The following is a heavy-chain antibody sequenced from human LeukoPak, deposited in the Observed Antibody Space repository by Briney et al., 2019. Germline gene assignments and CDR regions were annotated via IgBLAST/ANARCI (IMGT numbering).Heavy chain of an antibody. Sequence: GASVKVSCKASGYTFTNYEINWVRQATGQGLEWMGWINPNSGNTGYLQKFQGRVTITRKTSINTAYMDLSSLRSEDTAVYYCARGPPYGPQRYWGQGTLVTVSS. CDR1: GYTFTNYE. CDR2: INPNSGNT. V-gene: IGHV1-8*03. J-gene: IGHJ4*02. CDR3: ARGPPYGPQRY. D-gene: IGHD4-17*01.